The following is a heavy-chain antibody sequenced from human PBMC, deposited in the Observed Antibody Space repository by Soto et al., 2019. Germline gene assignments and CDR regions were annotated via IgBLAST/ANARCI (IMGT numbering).Heavy chain of an antibody. J-gene: IGHJ6*02. D-gene: IGHD2-2*02. CDR2: INAGNGNT. Sequence: GASVKVSCKASGYTFTSYAMHWVRQAPGQRLEWMGWINAGNGNTKYSQKFQGRVTITRDTSASTAYMELSSLRSEDTAVYYCARSFVVVPAAILWGMDVWGQGTTVTVSS. CDR1: GYTFTSYA. CDR3: ARSFVVVPAAILWGMDV. V-gene: IGHV1-3*01.